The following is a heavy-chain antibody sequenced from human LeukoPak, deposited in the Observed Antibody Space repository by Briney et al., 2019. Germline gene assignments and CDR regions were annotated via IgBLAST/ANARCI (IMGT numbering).Heavy chain of an antibody. CDR3: AKVHMPNWGTGYFDY. CDR1: GFIFTSYG. V-gene: IGHV3-30*18. Sequence: GGSLRLSCTASGFIFTSYGMHGVRQVPGKGLEGVAGNSYDGSDKWYEDSVKGRFTISRDNSKNTVYLQMNSLRAEDTAVYFCAKVHMPNWGTGYFDYWGQGTLVTVSS. CDR2: NSYDGSDK. J-gene: IGHJ4*02. D-gene: IGHD7-27*01.